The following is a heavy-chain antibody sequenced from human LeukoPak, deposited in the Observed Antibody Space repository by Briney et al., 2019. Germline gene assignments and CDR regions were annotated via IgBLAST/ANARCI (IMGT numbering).Heavy chain of an antibody. CDR1: GYRFNIYW. J-gene: IGHJ4*02. CDR2: IYPDNSDT. CDR3: ARVSDGSSSSWAHNDY. V-gene: IGHV5-51*01. Sequence: GESLKISCKGSGYRFNIYWIGWVRQMPGKGLEWMGFIYPDNSDTKYSPSFQGQVTISVDKSISTAYLQWSSLKASDTAMYYCARVSDGSSSSWAHNDYWGQGTLVTVSS. D-gene: IGHD6-6*01.